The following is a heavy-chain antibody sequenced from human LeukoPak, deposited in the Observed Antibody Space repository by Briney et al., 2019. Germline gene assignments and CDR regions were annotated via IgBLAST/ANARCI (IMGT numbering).Heavy chain of an antibody. CDR2: INPNSGGT. CDR3: ARGKGAAASSNDY. V-gene: IGHV1-2*02. Sequence: ASVKVSCKASGYTFTSYGVTWVRQAPGQGLEWMGWINPNSGGTNYAQKFQGRVTMTRDTSISTAYMELSRLRSDDTAVYYCARGKGAAASSNDYWGQGTLVTVSS. D-gene: IGHD6-13*01. CDR1: GYTFTSYG. J-gene: IGHJ4*02.